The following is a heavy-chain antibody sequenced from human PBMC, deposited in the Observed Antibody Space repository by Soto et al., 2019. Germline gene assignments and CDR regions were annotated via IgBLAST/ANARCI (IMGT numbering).Heavy chain of an antibody. CDR2: ISGSDGKT. V-gene: IGHV3-23*04. J-gene: IGHJ4*02. Sequence: DVRLAESGGGLVQPGGSLRLSCTTSGFSFASFAMTWVRQAPGKGLEWVATISGSDGKTYYADSVKGRFSISRDTSRNTLYLQMNGLRADDTAIYYCAKRSYLDYWGQGTRVTVSS. D-gene: IGHD3-10*01. CDR1: GFSFASFA. CDR3: AKRSYLDY.